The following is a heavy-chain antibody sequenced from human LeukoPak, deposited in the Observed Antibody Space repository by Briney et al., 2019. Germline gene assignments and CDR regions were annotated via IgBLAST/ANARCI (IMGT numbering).Heavy chain of an antibody. CDR3: AKIFKYYYDSSGPFDY. Sequence: GGSLRLSCAASGFTFSSYAMSWVRQAPGKGLEWVSTISGNGGSTYYADSVKGRLTISRDNSKNTVYLQMNSLRAEDTAVYYCAKIFKYYYDSSGPFDYWGQGTLVTVSS. J-gene: IGHJ4*02. CDR1: GFTFSSYA. D-gene: IGHD3-22*01. CDR2: ISGNGGST. V-gene: IGHV3-23*01.